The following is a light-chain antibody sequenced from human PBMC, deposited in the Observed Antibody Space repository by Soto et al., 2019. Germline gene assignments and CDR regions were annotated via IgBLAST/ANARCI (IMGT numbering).Light chain of an antibody. CDR3: SAWDDSLNGRV. J-gene: IGLJ3*02. Sequence: QSVLTQPPSASGTPGQKVTISCSGSSSNIGSNNVNWYQQFPGTAPKLLIYSNDQRPSGVPDRFSGSESGTSASLAISGLQSDDEADYYCSAWDDSLNGRVFGGGTKVTVL. CDR2: SND. CDR1: SSNIGSNN. V-gene: IGLV1-44*01.